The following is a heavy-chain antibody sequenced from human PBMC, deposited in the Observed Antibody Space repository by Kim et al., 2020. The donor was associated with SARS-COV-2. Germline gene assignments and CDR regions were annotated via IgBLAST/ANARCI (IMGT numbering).Heavy chain of an antibody. D-gene: IGHD3-22*01. Sequence: SETLSLTCTVSGGSISSSSYYWGWIRQPPGKGLEWIGSIYYSGSTYYNPSLKSRVTISVDTSKNQFSLKLSSVTAADTAVYYCASHPGGVYYYDSSGYGYEDYWGQGTLVTVSS. J-gene: IGHJ4*02. V-gene: IGHV4-39*07. CDR2: IYYSGST. CDR1: GGSISSSSYY. CDR3: ASHPGGVYYYDSSGYGYEDY.